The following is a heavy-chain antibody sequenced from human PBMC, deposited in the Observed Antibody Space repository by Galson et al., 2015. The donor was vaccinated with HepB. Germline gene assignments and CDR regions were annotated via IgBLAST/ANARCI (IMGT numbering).Heavy chain of an antibody. Sequence: SVKVSCKASGYTFTSYAMNWVRQAPGQGLEWMGWIKTNTGNPTYAQGFTGRFVFSLDTSVSTAYLQISSLKAEDTAVYYCASRTETYYYDCSGYNDAFDIWGQGTMVTVSS. CDR1: GYTFTSYA. D-gene: IGHD3-22*01. V-gene: IGHV7-4-1*02. CDR2: IKTNTGNP. CDR3: ASRTETYYYDCSGYNDAFDI. J-gene: IGHJ3*02.